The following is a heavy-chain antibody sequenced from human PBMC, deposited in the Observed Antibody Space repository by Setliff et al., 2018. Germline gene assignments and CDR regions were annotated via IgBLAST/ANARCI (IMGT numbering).Heavy chain of an antibody. CDR1: GASISSGVYY. CDR2: IYHGGNT. D-gene: IGHD1-1*01. CDR3: ARTGTYRYFDS. J-gene: IGHJ4*02. V-gene: IGHV4-39*01. Sequence: PSETLSLTCTVSGASISSGVYYWGWIRQPPGKGLEWIGRIYHGGNTYYDASLKSRLTISVDTSKNQFSLNLRSVTAADTAVYYCARTGTYRYFDSWGQGTLVTVSS.